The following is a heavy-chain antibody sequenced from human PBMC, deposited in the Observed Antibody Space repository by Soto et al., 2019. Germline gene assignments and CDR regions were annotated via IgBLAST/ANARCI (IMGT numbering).Heavy chain of an antibody. D-gene: IGHD3-9*01. CDR2: INPNSGGT. J-gene: IGHJ5*02. CDR3: ARDLMGDILTGYRVGNWFDP. V-gene: IGHV1-2*04. CDR1: GYTFTGYY. Sequence: ASVKVSCKASGYTFTGYYMHWVRQAPGQGLEWMGWINPNSGGTNYAQKFQGWVTMTRDTSISTAYMELSRLRSDDTAVYYCARDLMGDILTGYRVGNWFDPWGQGTLVTV.